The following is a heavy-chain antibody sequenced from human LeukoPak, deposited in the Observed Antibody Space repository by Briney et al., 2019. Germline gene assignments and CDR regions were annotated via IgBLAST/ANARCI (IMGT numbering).Heavy chain of an antibody. V-gene: IGHV4-59*01. Sequence: PSETPSLTCTVSGASIIPYYWSWIRQPPGKGLDWIAYIHSNGNTGYNPSLKSRLTISVDTSKNHFSLKVTSMTTADTGVYYCARSLPGAIGAADFWGQGTLVTVSS. CDR2: IHSNGNT. CDR3: ARSLPGAIGAADF. D-gene: IGHD6-13*01. J-gene: IGHJ4*02. CDR1: GASIIPYY.